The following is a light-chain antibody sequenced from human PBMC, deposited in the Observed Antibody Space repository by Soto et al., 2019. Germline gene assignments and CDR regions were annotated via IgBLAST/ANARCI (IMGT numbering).Light chain of an antibody. CDR2: EVS. CDR1: SSDVGAYNY. V-gene: IGLV2-14*01. CDR3: SSYTSSSTVV. Sequence: QSALTQPASVSGSPGQSITISCTGTSSDVGAYNYVSWYQQHPGKAPKLIISEVSNRPSGVSNRFSGSKSGNTASLTISGLQAEEGAYYYCSSYTSSSTVVLGGGPKLTSL. J-gene: IGLJ2*01.